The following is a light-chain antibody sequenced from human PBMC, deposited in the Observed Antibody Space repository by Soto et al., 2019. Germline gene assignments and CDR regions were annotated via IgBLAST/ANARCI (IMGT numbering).Light chain of an antibody. CDR2: GAS. V-gene: IGKV3-20*01. CDR1: QSISSLY. Sequence: EIVLTQSPGTLSLSPGERATLSCRASQSISSLYLAWYQQKPGQAPRLLIYGASSRASAIPDRFSGSGSGTDFPLTIRRLEPEDFAFYYCQQYRNSRGTFGQGTKVEIK. CDR3: QQYRNSRGT. J-gene: IGKJ1*01.